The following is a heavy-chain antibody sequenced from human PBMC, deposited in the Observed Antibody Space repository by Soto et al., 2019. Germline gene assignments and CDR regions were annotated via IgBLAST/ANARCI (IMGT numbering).Heavy chain of an antibody. CDR3: ASKVDCTSTTCYAGGWFDP. CDR1: GFTFSDYY. D-gene: IGHD2-2*01. J-gene: IGHJ5*02. CDR2: IRSSDSTI. Sequence: QVQLVESGGGLVKPGGSLRLSCAASGFTFSDYYMSWIRQAPGKGLEWVSYIRSSDSTIYYADSVKGRFTISRDNAKNSLYLQMNSLRAEDTAVYYCASKVDCTSTTCYAGGWFDPWGQGTLVTVSS. V-gene: IGHV3-11*01.